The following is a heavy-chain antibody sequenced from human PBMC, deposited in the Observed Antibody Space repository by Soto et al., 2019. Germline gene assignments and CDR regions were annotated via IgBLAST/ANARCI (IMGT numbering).Heavy chain of an antibody. D-gene: IGHD1-26*01. CDR1: GGTFSSYA. CDR2: IIPIFGTA. CDR3: ARDIESGSGSYYGRY. J-gene: IGHJ4*02. Sequence: SVKVSCKASGGTFSSYAISWVRQAPGQGLEWMGGIIPIFGTANYAQKFQGRVTIAADESTSTAYMELSSLRSEDTAVYYCARDIESGSGSYYGRYWGQGTLVTV. V-gene: IGHV1-69*13.